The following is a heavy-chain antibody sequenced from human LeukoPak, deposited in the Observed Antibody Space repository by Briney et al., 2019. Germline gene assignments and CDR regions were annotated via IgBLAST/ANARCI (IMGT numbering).Heavy chain of an antibody. Sequence: EASVKVSCKASGYTFTSYGISWVRQAPGQGLEWMGWISAYNGNTNYAQKLQGRVTMTTDTSTSTAYMELRSLRSDDTAVYYCASSYEDYVWGSYRFDYWGQGTPVTVSS. CDR2: ISAYNGNT. D-gene: IGHD3-16*02. J-gene: IGHJ4*02. CDR3: ASSYEDYVWGSYRFDY. CDR1: GYTFTSYG. V-gene: IGHV1-18*01.